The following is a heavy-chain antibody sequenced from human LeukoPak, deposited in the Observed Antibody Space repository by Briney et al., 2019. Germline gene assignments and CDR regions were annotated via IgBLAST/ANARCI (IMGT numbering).Heavy chain of an antibody. CDR1: GDSISSGDYY. V-gene: IGHV4-39*07. Sequence: SETLSLTCTVSGDSISSGDYYWSWIRQPPGKGLEWIGEINHSGSTNYNPSLKSRVTISVDTSKNQFSLKLSSVTAADTAVYYCARCLRWFWEFSFDYWGQGTLVTVSS. D-gene: IGHD3-10*01. CDR2: INHSGST. J-gene: IGHJ4*02. CDR3: ARCLRWFWEFSFDY.